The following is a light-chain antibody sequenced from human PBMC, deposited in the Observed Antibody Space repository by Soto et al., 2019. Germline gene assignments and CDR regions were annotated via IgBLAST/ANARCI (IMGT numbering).Light chain of an antibody. J-gene: IGKJ5*01. CDR1: QKFNNY. Sequence: EIHMTQSPASVSASVVDIVTITCQARQKFNNYLNWYQQKPGRAPKLLIYDASNLEAGVPSRFRGSGSGTDFTFTISRLQPEDIATYYCQQYENLPTFGQGTRLEIK. V-gene: IGKV1-33*01. CDR2: DAS. CDR3: QQYENLPT.